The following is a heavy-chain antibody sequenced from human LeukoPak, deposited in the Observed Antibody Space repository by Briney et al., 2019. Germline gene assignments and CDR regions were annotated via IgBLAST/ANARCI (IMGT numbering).Heavy chain of an antibody. CDR1: GGSISSGGYY. CDR2: IYYSGST. V-gene: IGHV4-61*08. J-gene: IGHJ4*02. D-gene: IGHD5-24*01. CDR3: ARESSDGYNPFDY. Sequence: SETLSLTCTVSGGSISSGGYYWSWIRQHPGKGLEWIGYIYYSGSTNYNPSLKSRVTISVDTSKNQFSLKLSSVTAADTAVYYCARESSDGYNPFDYWGQGTLVTVSS.